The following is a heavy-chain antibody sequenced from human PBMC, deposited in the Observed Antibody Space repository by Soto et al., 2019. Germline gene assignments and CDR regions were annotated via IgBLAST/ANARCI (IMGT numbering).Heavy chain of an antibody. J-gene: IGHJ4*02. CDR1: GGTFSSYG. CDR3: ARKGYGGRWSLDY. V-gene: IGHV3-30*19. CDR2: ISYDGNRK. D-gene: IGHD6-13*01. Sequence: GGSLRLSCAASGGTFSSYGMHWARQAPGEGLEWVAVISYDGNRKYYADSVKGRFTISRDFSKNTVDLHMNSLRVEDTAVYFCARKGYGGRWSLDYWGQGILVTVSS.